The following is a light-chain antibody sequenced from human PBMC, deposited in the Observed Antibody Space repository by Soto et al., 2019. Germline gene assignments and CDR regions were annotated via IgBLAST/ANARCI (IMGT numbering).Light chain of an antibody. CDR1: GSNIGINT. V-gene: IGLV1-44*01. Sequence: QLVLTQPPSASGTPGQRVTISCSGSGSNIGINTANWYQQLPGTAPKLLIYSNDQRPSGVPDRFSGSKSGTSASLAISGLQSEDEADYYCSSYAGSNNLGVFGGGTKLTVL. J-gene: IGLJ3*02. CDR2: SND. CDR3: SSYAGSNNLGV.